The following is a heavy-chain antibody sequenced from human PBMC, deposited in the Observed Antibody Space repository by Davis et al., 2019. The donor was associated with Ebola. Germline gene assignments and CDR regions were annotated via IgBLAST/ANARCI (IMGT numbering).Heavy chain of an antibody. D-gene: IGHD3-22*01. V-gene: IGHV3-20*04. CDR3: AVHYYDSSGIYYLDG. CDR1: GFIFENYG. CDR2: INWNGVNT. Sequence: GESLKISCAASGFIFENYGMSWVRQAPGKGLEWVSAINWNGVNTYYSDSVKGRFTISRDNAKNSLYLQMNSLSAEDTAFYYCAVHYYDSSGIYYLDGWGQGTLVTVSS. J-gene: IGHJ4*02.